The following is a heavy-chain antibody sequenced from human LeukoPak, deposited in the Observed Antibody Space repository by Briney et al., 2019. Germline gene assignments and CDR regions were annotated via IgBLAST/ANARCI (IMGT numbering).Heavy chain of an antibody. J-gene: IGHJ4*02. Sequence: GGSLRLSCAASGFTFSSYAMNWVRQTPGEGLEWVSSISGSGGSTSYADSVKGRFTISRDNSKNSLYLQMDSLRAEDTAVYYCARERYDWNDVLDYWGQGTLVTVSS. V-gene: IGHV3-23*01. D-gene: IGHD1-1*01. CDR2: ISGSGGST. CDR3: ARERYDWNDVLDY. CDR1: GFTFSSYA.